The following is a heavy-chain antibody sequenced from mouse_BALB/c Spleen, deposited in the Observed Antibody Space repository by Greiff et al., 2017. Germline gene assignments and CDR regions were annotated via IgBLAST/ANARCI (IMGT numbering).Heavy chain of an antibody. CDR2: IDPYNGGT. V-gene: IGHV1-14*01. Sequence: VQLQQSGPELVKPGASVKMSCKASGYTFTSYVMHWVKQKPGQGLEWIGYIDPYNGGTSYNQKFKGKATLTVDKSSSTAFMHLNSLTSEDSAVYYCARYFYGYDYWGQGTTLTVSS. CDR3: ARYFYGYDY. CDR1: GYTFTSYV. J-gene: IGHJ2*01. D-gene: IGHD1-2*01.